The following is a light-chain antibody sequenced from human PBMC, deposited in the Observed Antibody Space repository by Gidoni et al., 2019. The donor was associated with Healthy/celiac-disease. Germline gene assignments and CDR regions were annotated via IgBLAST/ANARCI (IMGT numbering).Light chain of an antibody. J-gene: IGKJ2*01. Sequence: DIQMTQSPSSLSASVGDRVTITCRASQSIRSYLNWYQQKPGKAPKHLIYAASRLQSGVPSRFSGSGSWTDLTLTISSLQPEDFATYYCQQSYSTHRYTFGQGTKLEIK. V-gene: IGKV1-39*01. CDR2: AAS. CDR3: QQSYSTHRYT. CDR1: QSIRSY.